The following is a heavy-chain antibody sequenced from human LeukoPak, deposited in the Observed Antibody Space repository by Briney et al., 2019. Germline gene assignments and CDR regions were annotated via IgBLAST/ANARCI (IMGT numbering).Heavy chain of an antibody. D-gene: IGHD3-10*01. CDR1: GGTFSSYA. CDR2: INTNTGNP. CDR3: ARSGGSGSHYARYYYYYMDV. J-gene: IGHJ6*03. V-gene: IGHV7-4-1*02. Sequence: GASVKVSCKASGGTFSSYAINWVRQAPGQGLEWMGWINTNTGNPTYAQGFTGRFVFSLDTSVSTAYLQISSLKAEDTAVYYCARSGGSGSHYARYYYYYMDVWGKGTTVTASS.